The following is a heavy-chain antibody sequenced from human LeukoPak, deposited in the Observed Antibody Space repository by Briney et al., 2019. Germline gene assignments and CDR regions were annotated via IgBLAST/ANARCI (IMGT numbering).Heavy chain of an antibody. CDR2: INHSGST. CDR1: GGSFSGYY. V-gene: IGHV4-34*01. Sequence: KPSETMSLTCAVYGGSFSGYYWSWIRQPPGNGREWIGEINHSGSTNYNPSLKSRVTISVDTSKNQFSLKLSSVTAADTAAYYCARDSNWNYVLGSWGQGTLVTVSS. CDR3: ARDSNWNYVLGS. D-gene: IGHD1-7*01. J-gene: IGHJ5*02.